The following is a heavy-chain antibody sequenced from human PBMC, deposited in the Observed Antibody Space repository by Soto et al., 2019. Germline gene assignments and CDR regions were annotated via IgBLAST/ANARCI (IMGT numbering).Heavy chain of an antibody. CDR3: AHSRPWELLPDY. Sequence: QITLKESGPPLVKPTQTLTLTCTFSGFSLSTSGVGVGWIRQPPGKALEWLALIYWNDDKRYSPSLKSRLTITKDTSKNQVVLTMTNMDPVDTATYYCAHSRPWELLPDYWGQGTLVTVSS. J-gene: IGHJ4*02. D-gene: IGHD1-26*01. CDR2: IYWNDDK. CDR1: GFSLSTSGVG. V-gene: IGHV2-5*01.